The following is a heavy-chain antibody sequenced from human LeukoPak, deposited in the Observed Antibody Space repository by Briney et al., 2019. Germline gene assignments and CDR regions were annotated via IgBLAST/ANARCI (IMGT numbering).Heavy chain of an antibody. CDR2: ISYDGSNK. J-gene: IGHJ4*02. CDR3: AKEGHGSSLYY. Sequence: GRSLRLSCAASGFTFSSYGMHWVRQAPGKGLEWVAVISYDGSNKYYADSVKGRFTISRDNSKNTLYLQMNSLRAEDTAVYYCAKEGHGSSLYYWGQGTLVTVSS. CDR1: GFTFSSYG. D-gene: IGHD6-13*01. V-gene: IGHV3-30*18.